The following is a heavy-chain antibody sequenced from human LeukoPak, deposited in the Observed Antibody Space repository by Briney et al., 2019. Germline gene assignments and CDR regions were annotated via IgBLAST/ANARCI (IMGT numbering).Heavy chain of an antibody. V-gene: IGHV5-51*01. CDR1: GYSFTSYW. D-gene: IGHD6-13*01. CDR3: ATVEQDSSSWYVY. Sequence: GESLKISCKGSGYSFTSYWIGWVRQMPGKGLEWVGIIYPGDSDTRYSPSFQGQVTISADTSINTAYLQWSSLKASDTAIYYCATVEQDSSSWYVYWGQGTLVTVSS. J-gene: IGHJ4*02. CDR2: IYPGDSDT.